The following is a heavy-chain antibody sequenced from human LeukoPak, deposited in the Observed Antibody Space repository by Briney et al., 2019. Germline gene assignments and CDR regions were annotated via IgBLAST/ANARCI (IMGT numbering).Heavy chain of an antibody. J-gene: IGHJ4*02. CDR3: TRGSITYDSSDFDH. CDR1: GFTFSNAW. V-gene: IGHV3-15*07. Sequence: GGSLRLSCAASGFTFSNAWMNWVRQAPGKGLEWVGRIYSKTNGGTTEYAAPVKGRFTISRDDSKNTLYLQMNSLETEDTALYYCTRGSITYDSSDFDHWGQGTLVTVSS. D-gene: IGHD3-22*01. CDR2: IYSKTNGGTT.